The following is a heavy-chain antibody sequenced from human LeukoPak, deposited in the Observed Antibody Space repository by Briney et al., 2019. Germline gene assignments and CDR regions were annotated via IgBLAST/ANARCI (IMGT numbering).Heavy chain of an antibody. CDR3: AREEWFDP. Sequence: SETLSLTCTVSGYSITSYYWTWIRQPPGKGLEWIGYIYYSGSTYYNPSLKSRVTLSVDTSKNQFSLKLSSVTAADTAVYYCAREEWFDPWGQGTLVTVSS. J-gene: IGHJ5*02. CDR2: IYYSGST. CDR1: GYSITSYY. V-gene: IGHV4-59*12.